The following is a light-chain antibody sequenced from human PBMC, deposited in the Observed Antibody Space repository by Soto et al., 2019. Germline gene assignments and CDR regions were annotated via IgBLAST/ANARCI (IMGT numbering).Light chain of an antibody. J-gene: IGLJ3*02. CDR3: CSYAGSSTVL. Sequence: QSALTQPASVSGSPGQSITVSCTGTSSDIGSYNLVSWYQHHPGKAPKLMIDAVSKRPSGVSSRFSGSKSGNTASLTISGLHAEDEHDYLCCSYAGSSTVLFGGGTKLTVL. CDR2: AVS. CDR1: SSDIGSYNL. V-gene: IGLV2-23*02.